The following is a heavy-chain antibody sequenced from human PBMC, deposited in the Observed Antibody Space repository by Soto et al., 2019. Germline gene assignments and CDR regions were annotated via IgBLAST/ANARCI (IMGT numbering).Heavy chain of an antibody. CDR2: ISWNSGSI. D-gene: IGHD3-10*01. Sequence: EVQLVESGGNLEQHGRSLRLSCAASGFTFDDYAMHWVRQAPGKGLEWVSGISWNSGSIGYADSVKGRFTISRSRAKNSLYLQMNKLKTEDTALYYCAKYKGPDYYASGTLRGMDVWGQGTTVTVSS. CDR1: GFTFDDYA. CDR3: AKYKGPDYYASGTLRGMDV. J-gene: IGHJ6*02. V-gene: IGHV3-9*01.